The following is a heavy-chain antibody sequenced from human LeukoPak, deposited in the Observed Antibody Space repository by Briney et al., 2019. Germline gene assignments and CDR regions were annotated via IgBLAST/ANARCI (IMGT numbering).Heavy chain of an antibody. Sequence: GESLKISCKGSGYNFANDWIGWVRQMPGKGLEWMGIIYPGDSDTIYSPSFQGQVTISADKSISTAYLQWSSLKASDTAMYYCARVAYYYDSSGYHGIDYWGQGTLVTVSS. J-gene: IGHJ4*02. CDR3: ARVAYYYDSSGYHGIDY. CDR2: IYPGDSDT. V-gene: IGHV5-51*01. CDR1: GYNFANDW. D-gene: IGHD3-22*01.